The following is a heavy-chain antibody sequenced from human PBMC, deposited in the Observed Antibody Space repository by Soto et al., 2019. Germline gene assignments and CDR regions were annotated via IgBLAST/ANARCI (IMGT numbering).Heavy chain of an antibody. D-gene: IGHD3-3*01. V-gene: IGHV3-30-3*01. CDR3: AGSDFWSGPGY. CDR1: GFTFSSYA. Sequence: PGGSLRLSCAASGFTFSSYAMHWVRQAPGKGLEWVAVISYDGSNKYYADSVKGRFTISRDNSKNTLYLQMNSLRAEDTAVYYCAGSDFWSGPGYWGQGTLVTVSS. CDR2: ISYDGSNK. J-gene: IGHJ4*02.